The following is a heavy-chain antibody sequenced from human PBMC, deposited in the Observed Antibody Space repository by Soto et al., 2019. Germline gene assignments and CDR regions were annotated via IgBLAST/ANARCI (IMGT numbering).Heavy chain of an antibody. V-gene: IGHV1-69*13. CDR3: ARDGSSSSPDYYYYGMDV. CDR2: IIPIFGTA. Sequence: SVKVSCKASGGTFSSYAISWVRQAPGQGLEWMGGIIPIFGTANYAQKFQGRVTITADESTSTAYMELSSLRSEDTAVYYCARDGSSSSPDYYYYGMDVWGQGTTV. J-gene: IGHJ6*02. CDR1: GGTFSSYA. D-gene: IGHD6-6*01.